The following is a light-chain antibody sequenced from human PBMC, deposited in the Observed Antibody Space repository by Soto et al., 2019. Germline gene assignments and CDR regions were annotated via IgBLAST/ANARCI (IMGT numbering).Light chain of an antibody. CDR2: GAS. Sequence: EIVLTQSPGTLSFSPGQRATLSCRASQSVSSSYLAWYQQKPGQAPRLLIYGASNRATGIPDRFSGSGSGTDFTLTISRLGPEDFAVYYCQQYGSSGTFGQGTKVDIK. J-gene: IGKJ1*01. V-gene: IGKV3-20*01. CDR3: QQYGSSGT. CDR1: QSVSSSY.